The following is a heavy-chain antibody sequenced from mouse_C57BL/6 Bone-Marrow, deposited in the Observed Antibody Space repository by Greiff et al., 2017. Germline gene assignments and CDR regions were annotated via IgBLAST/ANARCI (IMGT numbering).Heavy chain of an antibody. CDR2: ISSGGSYT. CDR1: GFTFSSYG. V-gene: IGHV5-6*02. Sequence: DVKLVESGGDLVKPGGSLKLSCAASGFTFSSYGMSWVRQTPDKRLEWVATISSGGSYTYYPDSVKGRFTISRDNAKNTLYLQMSSLKSEDTAMYYCARHGGKGRFAYWGQGTLVTVSA. D-gene: IGHD2-1*01. J-gene: IGHJ3*01. CDR3: ARHGGKGRFAY.